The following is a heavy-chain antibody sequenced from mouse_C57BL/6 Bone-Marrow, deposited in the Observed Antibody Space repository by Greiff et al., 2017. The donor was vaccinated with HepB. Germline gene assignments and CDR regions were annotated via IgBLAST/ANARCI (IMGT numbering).Heavy chain of an antibody. Sequence: VQLQQPGAELVKPGASVKMSCKASGYTFTSYWITWVKQRPGQGLEWIGDIYPGSGSTNYNEKFKSKATLTVDTSSSTAYMQLSSLTSEDSAVYYGARFHFITTVVDYFDYWGQGTTLTVSS. J-gene: IGHJ2*01. CDR2: IYPGSGST. CDR1: GYTFTSYW. CDR3: ARFHFITTVVDYFDY. D-gene: IGHD1-1*01. V-gene: IGHV1-55*01.